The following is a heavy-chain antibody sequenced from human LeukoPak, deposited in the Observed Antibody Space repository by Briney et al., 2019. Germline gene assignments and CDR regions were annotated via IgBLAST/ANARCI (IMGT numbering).Heavy chain of an antibody. CDR2: INPNSGGT. V-gene: IGHV1-2*02. CDR1: GYTFTGYY. D-gene: IGHD6-13*01. Sequence: ASVKVSCKASGYTFTGYYMHWVRQAPGQGLEWMGWINPNSGGTNYAQKVQGRVTMTRDTSISTAYMELSRLRSDDTAVYYCARDGGVGSSDPGYWGQGTLVTVSS. CDR3: ARDGGVGSSDPGY. J-gene: IGHJ4*02.